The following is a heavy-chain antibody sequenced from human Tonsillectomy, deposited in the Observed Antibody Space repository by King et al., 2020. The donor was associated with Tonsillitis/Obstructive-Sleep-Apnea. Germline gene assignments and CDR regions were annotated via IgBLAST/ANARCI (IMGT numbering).Heavy chain of an antibody. CDR3: ARWGSGLFGVVNFDY. D-gene: IGHD3-3*01. J-gene: IGHJ4*02. V-gene: IGHV3-48*02. CDR1: GFTFSSYS. CDR2: ISSSSSTI. Sequence: VQLVESGGGLVQPGGSLRLSCAASGFTFSSYSMNWVRQALGKGLEWVSYISSSSSTIYYADSVKGRFTISRDNAKNSLYLQMNSLRDEDTAVYYCARWGSGLFGVVNFDYWGQGTLVTVSS.